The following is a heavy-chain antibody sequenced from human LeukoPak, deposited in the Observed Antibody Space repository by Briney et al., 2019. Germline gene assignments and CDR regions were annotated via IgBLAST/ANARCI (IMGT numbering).Heavy chain of an antibody. CDR3: ARLASCYTLDYYYYMDV. CDR1: GGSFSGYY. Sequence: PSETLSLTCAVYGGSFSGYYWSWIRQPPGKGLEWIGEINHSGSTNYNPPPKSRVTISVDRSKNQFSLKLSSVTAADTAVYYCARLASCYTLDYYYYMDVWGKGTTVTVSS. D-gene: IGHD2-2*02. J-gene: IGHJ6*03. V-gene: IGHV4-34*01. CDR2: INHSGST.